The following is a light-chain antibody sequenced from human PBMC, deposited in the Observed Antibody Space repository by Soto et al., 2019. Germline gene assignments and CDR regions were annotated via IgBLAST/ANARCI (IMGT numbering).Light chain of an antibody. CDR3: CSYAGSSTFEV. V-gene: IGLV2-11*01. Sequence: QSVLTQPRSVSGSPGQSVTISCTGNSSDVGGYNYVSWYQQHPGKAPKLMIYDVSKRPSGVPDRFAGSKSGNTASLTISGLQAEDEADYYCCSYAGSSTFEVFGTGTKLTVL. J-gene: IGLJ1*01. CDR1: SSDVGGYNY. CDR2: DVS.